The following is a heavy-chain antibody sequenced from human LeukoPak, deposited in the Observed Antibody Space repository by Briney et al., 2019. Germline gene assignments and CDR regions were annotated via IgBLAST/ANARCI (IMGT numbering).Heavy chain of an antibody. CDR1: GGSISSGGYS. D-gene: IGHD2-21*02. V-gene: IGHV4-30-2*01. J-gene: IGHJ3*02. CDR2: IYHSGST. Sequence: ASQTLSLTCAVSGGSISSGGYSWSWIRQPPGKGLEWIGYIYHSGSTYYNLSLKSRVTISVDRSKNQFSLKLSSVTAADTAVYYCARAAYCGGDCLADAFDIWGQGTMVTVSS. CDR3: ARAAYCGGDCLADAFDI.